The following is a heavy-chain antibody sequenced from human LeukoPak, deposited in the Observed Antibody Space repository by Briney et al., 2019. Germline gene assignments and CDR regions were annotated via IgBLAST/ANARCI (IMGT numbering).Heavy chain of an antibody. CDR3: ARDLVGYCSSTSCSPRPQNWFDP. V-gene: IGHV3-21*01. D-gene: IGHD2-2*01. CDR1: GFTFSSYS. J-gene: IGHJ5*02. CDR2: ISSSSSYI. Sequence: PGGSLRLSCAASGFTFSSYSMNWVRQAPGKGLEWVSSISSSSSYIYYADSVKGRFTISRDNAKNSLYLQMNSLRAEDTAVYYCARDLVGYCSSTSCSPRPQNWFDPWGQGTLVTVSS.